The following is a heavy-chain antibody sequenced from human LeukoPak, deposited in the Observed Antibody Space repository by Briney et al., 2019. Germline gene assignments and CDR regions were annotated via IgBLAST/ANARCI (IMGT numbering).Heavy chain of an antibody. CDR2: IYTSGST. Sequence: PSQTLSLTCTVSDGSISSGSYYWSWIRQPAGKGLEWIGRIYTSGSTNYNPSLKSRVTISVDTSKNQFSLKLSSVTAADTAVYYCAREEHSSRRYFDSWGQGTLVTVSS. V-gene: IGHV4-61*02. J-gene: IGHJ4*02. D-gene: IGHD6-13*01. CDR3: AREEHSSRRYFDS. CDR1: DGSISSGSYY.